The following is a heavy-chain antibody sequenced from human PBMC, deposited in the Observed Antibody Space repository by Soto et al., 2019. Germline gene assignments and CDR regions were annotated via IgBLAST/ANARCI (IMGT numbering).Heavy chain of an antibody. CDR2: ISAYNGNT. Sequence: ASVKLSCKASGYTFTSYGISWVRQAPGQGLEWMGWISAYNGNTNYAQKLQGRVTMTTDTSTSTAYMELRSLRSDDTAVYYCARVGYDILTGYYETHALDVWGQGTTVTVSS. CDR1: GYTFTSYG. J-gene: IGHJ6*02. CDR3: ARVGYDILTGYYETHALDV. V-gene: IGHV1-18*01. D-gene: IGHD3-9*01.